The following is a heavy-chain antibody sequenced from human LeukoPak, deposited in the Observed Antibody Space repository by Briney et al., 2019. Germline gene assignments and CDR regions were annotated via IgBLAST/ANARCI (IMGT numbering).Heavy chain of an antibody. D-gene: IGHD5-18*01. CDR3: ARGAALVTHKYFDY. J-gene: IGHJ4*02. Sequence: SETLSLTCTVSDGSIREYYWSWIRQSPGKGLEWIGYIHSSGNTVYNPSLESRVTFSIGAPRNHFYLNMTSVTAADTAVYYRARGAALVTHKYFDYWGPGTLVTVSS. V-gene: IGHV4-59*08. CDR2: IHSSGNT. CDR1: DGSIREYY.